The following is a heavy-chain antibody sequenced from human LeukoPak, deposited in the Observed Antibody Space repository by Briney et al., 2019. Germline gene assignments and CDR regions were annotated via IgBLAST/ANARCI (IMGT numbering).Heavy chain of an antibody. D-gene: IGHD2-15*01. Sequence: GGSLRLSCAASGFTFSSYWMHWVRQAPGKGLVWVSRINSDGSSTSYADSVKGRFTISRDNAKNTLYLQINSLRAEDTAVYYCARAETRYCSGGSCYDLDYWGQGTLVTVSS. CDR2: INSDGSST. J-gene: IGHJ4*02. V-gene: IGHV3-74*01. CDR3: ARAETRYCSGGSCYDLDY. CDR1: GFTFSSYW.